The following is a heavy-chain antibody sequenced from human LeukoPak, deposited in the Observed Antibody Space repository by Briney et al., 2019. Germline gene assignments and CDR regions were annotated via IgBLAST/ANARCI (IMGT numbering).Heavy chain of an antibody. V-gene: IGHV3-48*03. CDR1: GFTFSSYE. J-gene: IGHJ4*02. D-gene: IGHD4-23*01. CDR3: ARDGDYGGYFDY. Sequence: GGSLRLSRAASGFTFSSYEMNWVRQAPGKGLEWVSYISSSGSTIHNADSVKGRFTISRDNAKNSLYLQMNSLRAEDTAVYYCARDGDYGGYFDYWGQGTLVTVSS. CDR2: ISSSGSTI.